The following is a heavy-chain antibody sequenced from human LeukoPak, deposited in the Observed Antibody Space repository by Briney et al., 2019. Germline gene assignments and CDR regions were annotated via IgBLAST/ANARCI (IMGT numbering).Heavy chain of an antibody. D-gene: IGHD3-22*01. CDR3: ARLLDNDISGDPDTFDV. V-gene: IGHV4-34*01. CDR2: INHSGTT. Sequence: PSETLSLTCAVYGGTFSGYYWSWLRQPPGKGLEWIGEINHSGTTNYNPSLKSRVTISIDTSKNQFSLKLSSVTAADTAVYSCARLLDNDISGDPDTFDVWGQGTTVIVSS. J-gene: IGHJ3*01. CDR1: GGTFSGYY.